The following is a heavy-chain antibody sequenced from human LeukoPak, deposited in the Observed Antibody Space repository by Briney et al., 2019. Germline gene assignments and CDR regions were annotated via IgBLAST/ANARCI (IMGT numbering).Heavy chain of an antibody. V-gene: IGHV4-39*02. Sequence: SSETLSLACTVSGGSISSSSYYWGWIRQPPGKGLEWIGSIYYSGSTYYNPSLKSRVTISVDTSKNQFSLKLSSVTAADTAVYYCARDERQWLVPDAFDIWGQGTMVTVSS. D-gene: IGHD6-19*01. J-gene: IGHJ3*02. CDR1: GGSISSSSYY. CDR3: ARDERQWLVPDAFDI. CDR2: IYYSGST.